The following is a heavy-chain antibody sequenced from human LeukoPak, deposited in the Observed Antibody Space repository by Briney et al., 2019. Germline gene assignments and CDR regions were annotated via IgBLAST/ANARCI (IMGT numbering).Heavy chain of an antibody. D-gene: IGHD3-10*01. CDR1: GGSFSRYY. Sequence: PSETLSLTCAVYGGSFSRYYWSWIRQPPGKGLEWIGEISHSGITNYNPSLKSRVTISVDTSKNQFSLKLSSVTAADTAVYYCARTRYYYNSRSYGAPYYFDYWGQGTLVTVSS. J-gene: IGHJ4*02. V-gene: IGHV4-34*01. CDR2: ISHSGIT. CDR3: ARTRYYYNSRSYGAPYYFDY.